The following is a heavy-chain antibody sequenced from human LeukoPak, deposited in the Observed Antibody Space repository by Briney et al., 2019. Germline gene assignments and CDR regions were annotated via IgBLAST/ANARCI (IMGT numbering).Heavy chain of an antibody. D-gene: IGHD1-1*01. J-gene: IGHJ4*02. V-gene: IGHV4-39*07. Sequence: SETLSLTCTVSGGSISSSSYYWGWIRQPPGKGLEWIGSIYYSGSTYYNPSLKSRVTISVDTSKNQFSLKLSSVTAADTAVYYCARDSAKNWNAILGWGQGTLVTVSS. CDR1: GGSISSSSYY. CDR2: IYYSGST. CDR3: ARDSAKNWNAILG.